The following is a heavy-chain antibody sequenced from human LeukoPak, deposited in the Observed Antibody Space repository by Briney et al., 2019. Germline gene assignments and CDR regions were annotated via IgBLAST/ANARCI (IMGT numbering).Heavy chain of an antibody. D-gene: IGHD6-13*01. CDR1: GFTFSSYG. Sequence: PGGSLRLSCAASGFTFSSYGMHWVRQAPGKGLDWVSFIRYDGSNPYYADSVKGRFTISRDNSKNTLYLQMNSLRAEDTAVYYCAKDGGYLAAAEVYWGQGTLVTVSS. J-gene: IGHJ4*02. CDR3: AKDGGYLAAAEVY. CDR2: IRYDGSNP. V-gene: IGHV3-30*02.